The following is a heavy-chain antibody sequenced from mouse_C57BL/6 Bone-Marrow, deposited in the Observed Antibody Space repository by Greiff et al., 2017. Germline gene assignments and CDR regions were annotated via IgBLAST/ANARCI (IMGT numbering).Heavy chain of an antibody. Sequence: QVQLQQPGAELVMPGASVKLSCKASGYTFTSYWMHWVKQRPGQGLEWIGEIDPSDSYTNYNQKFKGKSTLTVDKSSSTAYMQLSSLTSEDSAVYYCASIGDWVDYWGQGTTLTVSS. CDR1: GYTFTSYW. CDR3: ASIGDWVDY. J-gene: IGHJ2*01. D-gene: IGHD2-14*01. V-gene: IGHV1-69*01. CDR2: IDPSDSYT.